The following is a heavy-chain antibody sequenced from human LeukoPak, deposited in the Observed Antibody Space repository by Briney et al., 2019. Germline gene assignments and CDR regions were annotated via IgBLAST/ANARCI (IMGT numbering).Heavy chain of an antibody. D-gene: IGHD3-3*01. J-gene: IGHJ4*02. CDR2: INHSGST. CDR3: AGTYYDFWSGQSTD. Sequence: GEINHSGSTNYNPSLKSRVTISVDTSKNQFSLKLSSVTAADTAVYYCAGTYYDFWSGQSTDWGQGTLVTVSS. V-gene: IGHV4-34*01.